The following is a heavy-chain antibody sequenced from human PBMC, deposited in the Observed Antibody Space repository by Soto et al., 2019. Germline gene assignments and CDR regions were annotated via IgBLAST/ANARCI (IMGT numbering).Heavy chain of an antibody. CDR2: ISSSSSTI. CDR3: ARDGLHYDFWSGYYRYYYMDV. J-gene: IGHJ6*03. CDR1: GFTFSSYS. Sequence: GGSLRLSCAASGFTFSSYSMNWVRQAPGKGLERVSYISSSSSTIYYADSVKGRFTISRDNAKNSLYLQMNSLRAEDTAVYYCARDGLHYDFWSGYYRYYYMDVWGKGTTVTVSS. D-gene: IGHD3-3*01. V-gene: IGHV3-48*01.